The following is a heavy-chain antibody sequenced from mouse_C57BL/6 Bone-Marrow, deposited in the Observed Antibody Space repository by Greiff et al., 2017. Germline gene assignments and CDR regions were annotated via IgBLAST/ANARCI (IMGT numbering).Heavy chain of an antibody. CDR3: AREKGYWAWFAY. J-gene: IGHJ3*01. V-gene: IGHV1-34*01. CDR1: GYTFTDYY. D-gene: IGHD2-3*01. Sequence: VQLQQSGPELVKPGASVKMSCKASGYTFTDYYMHWVKQSHGKSLEWIGYIYPNNGGNGYNQKFKGKATLTVDKSSSTAYMELLSLTSEESAVEYCAREKGYWAWFAYWGQGTLVTVSA. CDR2: IYPNNGGN.